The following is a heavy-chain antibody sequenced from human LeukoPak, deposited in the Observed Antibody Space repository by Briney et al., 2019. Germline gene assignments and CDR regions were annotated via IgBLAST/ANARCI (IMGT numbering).Heavy chain of an antibody. J-gene: IGHJ5*02. D-gene: IGHD3-3*01. Sequence: SETLSLTCAVYGGSFSGYYRSWIRQPPGKGLEWIGEINHSGSTNYNPSLKSRVTISVDTSKNQFSLKLSSVTAADTAVYYCARDRPGITIFGVPSNWFDPWGQGTLVTVSS. CDR3: ARDRPGITIFGVPSNWFDP. CDR1: GGSFSGYY. CDR2: INHSGST. V-gene: IGHV4-34*01.